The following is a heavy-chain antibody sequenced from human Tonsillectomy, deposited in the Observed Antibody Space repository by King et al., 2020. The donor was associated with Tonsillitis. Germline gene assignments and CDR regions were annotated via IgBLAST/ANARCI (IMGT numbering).Heavy chain of an antibody. D-gene: IGHD1-26*01. V-gene: IGHV3-48*01. CDR1: GFTFSSYS. J-gene: IGHJ4*02. CDR2: ISSSSSTI. CDR3: AREAGAYSQMNFDY. Sequence: VQLVESGGGLVQPGGSLRLSCAASGFTFSSYSMNWVRQAPGKGLEWVSYISSSSSTIYYADSVKGRFTISRDNAKNSLYLQMNSLRAEDTAVYYCAREAGAYSQMNFDYWGQGTLVTVSS.